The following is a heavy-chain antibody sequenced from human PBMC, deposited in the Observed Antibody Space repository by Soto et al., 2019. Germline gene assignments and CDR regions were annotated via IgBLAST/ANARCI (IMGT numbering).Heavy chain of an antibody. CDR2: ISAYNGNT. Sequence: ASVKVSCKASGYTFTSYGISWVRQAPGQGLGWMGWISAYNGNTNYAQKLQGRVTMTTDTSTSTAYMELRSLRSDDTAVYYCARITNENYDFWSGYSWYYYYGMDVWGQGTTVTVSS. D-gene: IGHD3-3*01. CDR1: GYTFTSYG. CDR3: ARITNENYDFWSGYSWYYYYGMDV. J-gene: IGHJ6*02. V-gene: IGHV1-18*01.